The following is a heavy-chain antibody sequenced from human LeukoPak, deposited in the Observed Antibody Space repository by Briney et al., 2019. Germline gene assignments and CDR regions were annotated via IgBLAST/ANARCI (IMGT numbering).Heavy chain of an antibody. CDR3: ARDQPALAAAGADY. J-gene: IGHJ4*02. Sequence: ASVKVSCKASGYTFTKYAMNCMRQAPEQGLEWMGWISAYNGNTNYAQKLQGRVTMTTDTSTSTAYMELRSLRSDDTAVYYCARDQPALAAAGADYWGQGTLVTVSS. CDR1: GYTFTKYA. V-gene: IGHV1-18*01. D-gene: IGHD6-13*01. CDR2: ISAYNGNT.